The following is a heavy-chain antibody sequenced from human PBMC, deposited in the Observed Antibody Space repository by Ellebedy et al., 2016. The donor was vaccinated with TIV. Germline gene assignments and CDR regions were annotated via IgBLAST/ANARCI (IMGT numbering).Heavy chain of an antibody. CDR1: GSSISSGYY. V-gene: IGHV4-38-2*02. CDR3: VRGLEIARY. D-gene: IGHD3-3*01. CDR2: MYHSGST. J-gene: IGHJ4*02. Sequence: MPSETLSLTCSVSGSSISSGYYWGWIRQPPGRGLEWIGSMYHSGSTHYNPSLKNRVTISVATTKNQFSLKLTSATVADRAVYYCVRGLEIARYWGQGALVTVSS.